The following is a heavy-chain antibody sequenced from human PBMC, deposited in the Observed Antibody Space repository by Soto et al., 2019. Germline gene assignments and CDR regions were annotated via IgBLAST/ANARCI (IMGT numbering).Heavy chain of an antibody. Sequence: GASVKVSCKASGYTFTNYGVSWVRQAPGQGLEWMGWISAKNGDTNFAQRFRGRISMTTDTSTNTVYMELRSLKPDDTAVYYCARDPPDTPADYWGQGTLVTVSS. J-gene: IGHJ4*02. CDR3: ARDPPDTPADY. CDR2: ISAKNGDT. CDR1: GYTFTNYG. V-gene: IGHV1-18*01.